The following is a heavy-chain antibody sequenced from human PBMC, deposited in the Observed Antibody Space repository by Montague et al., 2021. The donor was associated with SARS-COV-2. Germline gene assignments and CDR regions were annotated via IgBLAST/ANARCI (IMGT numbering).Heavy chain of an antibody. Sequence: SETLSLTCGVYGGSFGDDHWSWIRQPPGKVLAWIGNIKQSGSTNXXPSLKNRVTISVDTSRNHFSLKLTSVTAADTAVYFCARGPLSVSLFVVVFTSATYHFDYWGQGALVTVSS. V-gene: IGHV4-34*01. CDR3: ARGPLSVSLFVVVFTSATYHFDY. CDR1: GGSFGDDH. D-gene: IGHD3-22*01. CDR2: IKQSGST. J-gene: IGHJ4*02.